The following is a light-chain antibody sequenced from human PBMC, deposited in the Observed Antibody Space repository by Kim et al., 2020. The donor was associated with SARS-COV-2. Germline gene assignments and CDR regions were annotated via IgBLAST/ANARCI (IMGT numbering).Light chain of an antibody. CDR2: WAP. CDR3: QHYYESPFT. CDR1: QTVSYRFHNKNY. V-gene: IGKV4-1*01. J-gene: IGKJ4*01. Sequence: ATIHCKSSQTVSYRFHNKNYLAWYQQNAGQPPKLLIAWAPTRESGVPERFSGSGSATDFTLPIGSLQPEDVAVYYCQHYYESPFTFGGGTRVEIK.